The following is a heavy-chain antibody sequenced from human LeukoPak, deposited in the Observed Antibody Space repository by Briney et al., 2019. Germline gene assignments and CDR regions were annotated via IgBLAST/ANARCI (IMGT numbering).Heavy chain of an antibody. CDR3: ARDGAYCGGDCYPGTNFDY. V-gene: IGHV3-21*01. CDR1: GFTFTSYS. J-gene: IGHJ4*02. CDR2: ISSSSSYI. Sequence: GGSLRLSCAASGFTFTSYSMNWVRQAPGKGLEWVSSISSSSSYIYYAGSVKGRFTISRDNAKNSLYLQMNSLRAEDTAVYYCARDGAYCGGDCYPGTNFDYWGQGTLVTVSS. D-gene: IGHD2-21*02.